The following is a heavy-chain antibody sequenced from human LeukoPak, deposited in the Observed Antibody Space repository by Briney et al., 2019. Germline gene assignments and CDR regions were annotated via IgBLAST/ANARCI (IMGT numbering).Heavy chain of an antibody. CDR3: ARGPAFLWFGEFSY. D-gene: IGHD3-10*01. CDR1: GYTFTSYA. CDR2: INAGNGNT. V-gene: IGHV1-3*01. Sequence: GASVKVSCKASGYTFTSYAMHWVRQAPGQRLEWMGWINAGNGNTKSSQKFQGRVTITRDTSASTAYMELSSLRSEDTAVYYCARGPAFLWFGEFSYWGQGTPVTVSS. J-gene: IGHJ4*02.